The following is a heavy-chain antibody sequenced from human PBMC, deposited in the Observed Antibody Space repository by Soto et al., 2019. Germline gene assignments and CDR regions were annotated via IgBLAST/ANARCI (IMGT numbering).Heavy chain of an antibody. CDR2: IDWDDDK. V-gene: IGHV2-70*01. D-gene: IGHD3-22*01. CDR3: ARTQTYYYDSSGYPHDDFDI. CDR1: GFSLSTSGRC. J-gene: IGHJ3*02. Sequence: SGPTLVNPTQPLTLTCTFSGFSLSTSGRCVSWIRQPPGKALEWLALIDWDDDKYYSTSLKTRLTISKDTSKNQVVLTMTNMDPVETATYYCARTQTYYYDSSGYPHDDFDIWGQGTMVTVSS.